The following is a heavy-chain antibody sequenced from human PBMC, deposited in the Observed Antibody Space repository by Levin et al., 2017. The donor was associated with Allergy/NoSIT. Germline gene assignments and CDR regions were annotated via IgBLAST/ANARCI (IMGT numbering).Heavy chain of an antibody. CDR3: ARVNVYYMAP. J-gene: IGHJ6*03. V-gene: IGHV3-48*03. CDR2: ISTSGYTI. Sequence: GESLKISCAASGFTFSGYEMNWVRQAPGKGLEWVSYISTSGYTIYYADSVKGRFTISRDNAQNSLSLQMNSLRAEDTAVYYCARVNVYYMAPWGKGTTVTVSS. CDR1: GFTFSGYE.